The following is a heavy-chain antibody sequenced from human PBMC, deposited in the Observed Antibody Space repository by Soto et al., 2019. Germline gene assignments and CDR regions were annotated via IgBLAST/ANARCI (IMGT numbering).Heavy chain of an antibody. CDR1: GFTFSSYG. CDR2: IWYDGSNK. V-gene: IGHV3-33*01. CDR3: AREAVVVVAATQYYYYYGMDV. Sequence: PGGSLRLSCAASGFTFSSYGMHWVRQAPGKGLEWVAVIWYDGSNKYYADSVKGRFTISRDNSKNTLYLQMNSLRAEDTAVYYCAREAVVVVAATQYYYYYGMDVWGQGTTVTVSS. J-gene: IGHJ6*02. D-gene: IGHD2-15*01.